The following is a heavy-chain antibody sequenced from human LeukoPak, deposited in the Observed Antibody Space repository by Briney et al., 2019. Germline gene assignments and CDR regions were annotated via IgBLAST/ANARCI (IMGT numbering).Heavy chain of an antibody. J-gene: IGHJ3*02. CDR2: IIPIFGTA. V-gene: IGHV1-69*01. Sequence: SVKVSCKASGGTFSSYAISWVRQAPGQGLEWMGGIIPIFGTANYAQRFQGRVTITADESTSTAYMKLSSLRSEDTAVYYCARDQGDYDSSGLNDAFDIWGQGTMVTVSS. CDR3: ARDQGDYDSSGLNDAFDI. D-gene: IGHD3-22*01. CDR1: GGTFSSYA.